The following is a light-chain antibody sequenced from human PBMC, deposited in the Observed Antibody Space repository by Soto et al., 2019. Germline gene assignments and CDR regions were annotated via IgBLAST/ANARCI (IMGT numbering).Light chain of an antibody. CDR1: QSVYNN. CDR3: QEYNNWPPVT. J-gene: IGKJ3*01. V-gene: IGKV3-15*01. CDR2: GAS. Sequence: EIVMTQSPATLSVSPGERATLSCRASQSVYNNLAWYQQKPGQAPRLLIYGASTRATGIPARFSGSGSGTEFTLTISSLQSEDFAAYFCQEYNNWPPVTFGPGTKVDIK.